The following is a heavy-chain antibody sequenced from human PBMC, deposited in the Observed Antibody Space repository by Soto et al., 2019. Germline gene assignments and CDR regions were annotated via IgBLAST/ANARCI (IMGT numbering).Heavy chain of an antibody. CDR2: IYHSGST. CDR3: ASAGGLGAVAAAY. D-gene: IGHD6-19*01. CDR1: GGSISSGGYS. V-gene: IGHV4-30-2*01. J-gene: IGHJ4*02. Sequence: QLQLQESGSGLVKPSQTLSLTCAVSGGSISSGGYSWSWIRQPPGKGLEWIGYIYHSGSTYYNPSLKCRVTISGDGAKNQFSRKLSSVTAADTAVYYCASAGGLGAVAAAYWGQGTLVTVSS.